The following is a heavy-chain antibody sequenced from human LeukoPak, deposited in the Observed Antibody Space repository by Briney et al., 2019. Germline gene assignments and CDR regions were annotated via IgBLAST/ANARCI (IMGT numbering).Heavy chain of an antibody. CDR3: ARGDAYLRLGA. Sequence: PGGSLRLSCVPASGFTFSSHGMHWVRQAPGKGLEWVAGIRFDGTKQYYRDSAKGRFTVSRDDSKNTLYLQMNSLRDEDTAVYYCARGDAYLRLGARGQGTLVTVSS. V-gene: IGHV3-33*01. D-gene: IGHD3-16*01. CDR1: GFTFSSHG. J-gene: IGHJ4*02. CDR2: IRFDGTKQ.